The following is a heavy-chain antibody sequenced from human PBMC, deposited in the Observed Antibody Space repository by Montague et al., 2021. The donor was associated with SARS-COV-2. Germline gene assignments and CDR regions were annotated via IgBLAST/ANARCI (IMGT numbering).Heavy chain of an antibody. CDR3: AKSFSGTRNWFDI. CDR2: ISGFGGGT. CDR1: GFIFTNYG. D-gene: IGHD1-14*01. Sequence: SLRLSCAASGFIFTNYGMNWVRRAPGKGLESVAGISGFGGGTYYSDSVKGRFTISRATSNSTLFLRMDGLRAEDTTIYYCAKSFSGTRNWFDIWGQGTLVTVSS. J-gene: IGHJ5*02. V-gene: IGHV3-23*01.